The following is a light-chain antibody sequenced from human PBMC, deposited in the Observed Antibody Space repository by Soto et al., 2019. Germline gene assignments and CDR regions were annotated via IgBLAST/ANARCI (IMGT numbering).Light chain of an antibody. CDR2: DAS. V-gene: IGKV3-11*01. Sequence: EIVLTHSPATLSLSPGERATLSCRASQSVSSYLAWYQQKPGQAPRLLIYDASNRATGIPDSFSGSGSGTDFTLTIRSLEPEDFAVYYCQQSSNLQITFGQGTLLEIK. J-gene: IGKJ5*01. CDR3: QQSSNLQIT. CDR1: QSVSSY.